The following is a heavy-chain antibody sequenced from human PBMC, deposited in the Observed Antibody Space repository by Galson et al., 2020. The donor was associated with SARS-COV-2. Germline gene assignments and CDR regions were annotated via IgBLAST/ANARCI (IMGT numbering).Heavy chain of an antibody. D-gene: IGHD3-10*01. CDR2: ISWNSGSI. CDR3: AKDISFGGSRYYGSGIYYYYGMDV. J-gene: IGHJ6*02. Sequence: GGSLRLSCAASGFTFDDYAMHWVRQAPGKGLEWVSGISWNSGSIGYADSVKGRFTISRDNAKNSLYLQMNSLRAEDTALYYCAKDISFGGSRYYGSGIYYYYGMDVWGQGTTVTVSS. CDR1: GFTFDDYA. V-gene: IGHV3-9*01.